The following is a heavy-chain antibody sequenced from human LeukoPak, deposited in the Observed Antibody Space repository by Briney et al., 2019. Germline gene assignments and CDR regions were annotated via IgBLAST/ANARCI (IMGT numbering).Heavy chain of an antibody. Sequence: ASVKVSCKASGYTFTGYYMHWVRQAPGQGLEWMGWINPNSGGTNYAQKFQGRVTMTRDTSISTAYMELSRLRSDDTAVYYCARQGVPAAKHYYYYMDVWGKGTTVTVSS. CDR1: GYTFTGYY. D-gene: IGHD2-2*01. CDR2: INPNSGGT. J-gene: IGHJ6*03. CDR3: ARQGVPAAKHYYYYMDV. V-gene: IGHV1-2*02.